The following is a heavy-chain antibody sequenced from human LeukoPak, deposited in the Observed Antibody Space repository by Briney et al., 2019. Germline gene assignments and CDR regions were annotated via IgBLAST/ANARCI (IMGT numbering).Heavy chain of an antibody. D-gene: IGHD3-3*01. J-gene: IGHJ2*01. CDR3: ARDPGVVSSHPHFDL. Sequence: GGSLRLSCAASGFTFSSYSMNWVRQAPGKGLEWVSSISSSSSYIYYADSVKGRFTISRDNAKNSLYLQMNSLRAEDTAVYYCARDPGVVSSHPHFDLWGRGTLVTVSS. V-gene: IGHV3-21*01. CDR2: ISSSSSYI. CDR1: GFTFSSYS.